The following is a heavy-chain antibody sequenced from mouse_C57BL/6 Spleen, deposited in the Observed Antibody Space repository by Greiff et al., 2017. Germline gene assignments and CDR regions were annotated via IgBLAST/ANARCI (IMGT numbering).Heavy chain of an antibody. V-gene: IGHV5-4*01. CDR2: ISDGSSYT. Sequence: EVQVEESGGGLVKPGGSLKLSCAASGFTFSSYAMSWVRQTPEKRLEWVATISDGSSYTYYPDNVKGRFTISRDNAKNNLYLQRSHLKSEDTAMYYCARDLSWDGYAMDYWGQGTSVTVSS. CDR1: GFTFSSYA. CDR3: ARDLSWDGYAMDY. D-gene: IGHD4-1*01. J-gene: IGHJ4*01.